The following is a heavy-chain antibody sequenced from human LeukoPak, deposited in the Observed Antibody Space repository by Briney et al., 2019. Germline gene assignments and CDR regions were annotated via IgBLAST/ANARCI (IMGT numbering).Heavy chain of an antibody. V-gene: IGHV3-21*01. J-gene: IGHJ4*02. CDR2: ISSSSSYI. CDR1: GFTFSSCS. D-gene: IGHD6-19*01. CDR3: ARERAVNGWTSAHFDY. Sequence: GGSLRLSCAASGFTFSSCSMNWVRQAPGKGLEWVSSISSSSSYIYYADSVKGRFTISRDNAENTVYLQVNSLRIEDTAVYYCARERAVNGWTSAHFDYWGQGTLVTVSS.